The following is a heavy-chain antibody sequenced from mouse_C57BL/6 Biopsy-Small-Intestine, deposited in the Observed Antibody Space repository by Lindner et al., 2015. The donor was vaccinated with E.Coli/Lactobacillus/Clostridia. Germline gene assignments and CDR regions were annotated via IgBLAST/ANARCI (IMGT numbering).Heavy chain of an antibody. D-gene: IGHD2-2*01. J-gene: IGHJ4*01. Sequence: VQLQESGGGLVKPGGSLKLSCAASGFTFSDYGMHWVRQAPEKGLEWVAYISSGSSTIYYADTVKGRFTISRDNAKNTLFLQMTSLRSEDTAMYYCARHYGYDGDYAMDYWGQGTSVTVSS. CDR1: GFTFSDYG. CDR3: ARHYGYDGDYAMDY. CDR2: ISSGSSTI. V-gene: IGHV5-17*01.